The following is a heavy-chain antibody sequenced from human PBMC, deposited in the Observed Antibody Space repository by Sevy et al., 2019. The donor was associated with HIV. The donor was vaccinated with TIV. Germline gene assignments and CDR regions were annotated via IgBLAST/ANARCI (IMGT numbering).Heavy chain of an antibody. CDR2: ISSSGSTI. D-gene: IGHD2-2*01. J-gene: IGHJ4*02. Sequence: GGSQRLSCAASGFTFSSYEMNWVRQAPGKGLECVSYISSSGSTIYYADSVKGRFTISRDNAKNSLYLQMNSLRAEDTAVYYCARAPYCSSTSCYGFDYWGQGTLVTVSS. V-gene: IGHV3-48*03. CDR1: GFTFSSYE. CDR3: ARAPYCSSTSCYGFDY.